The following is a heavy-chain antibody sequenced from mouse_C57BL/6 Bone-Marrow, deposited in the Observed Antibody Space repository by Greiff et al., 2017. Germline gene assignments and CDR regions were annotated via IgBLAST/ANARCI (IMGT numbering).Heavy chain of an antibody. CDR3: ARWLPFAY. CDR1: GYSITSGYY. Sequence: VQLKESGPGLVKPSQSLSLTCSVTGYSITSGYYWNWIRQFPGNKLEWMGYISYDGSNNYNPSLKNRISITRDTSKNQFFLKLNSVTTEDTATYYCARWLPFAYWGQGTLVTVSA. V-gene: IGHV3-6*01. D-gene: IGHD2-2*01. J-gene: IGHJ3*01. CDR2: ISYDGSN.